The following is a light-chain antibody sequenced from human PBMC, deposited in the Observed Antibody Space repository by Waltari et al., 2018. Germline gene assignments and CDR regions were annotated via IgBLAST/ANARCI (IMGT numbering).Light chain of an antibody. Sequence: EIVMTQSPATLSVSRGGSATVSCRASLSIDDSLAWYQHKPGQPPRLLIHGASTRDTGIPVRFSGSGSGTDFTLTITGLQSEDFAVYFCQQYNQWPLTFGRGTKVEIK. CDR2: GAS. CDR3: QQYNQWPLT. V-gene: IGKV3-15*01. J-gene: IGKJ4*01. CDR1: LSIDDS.